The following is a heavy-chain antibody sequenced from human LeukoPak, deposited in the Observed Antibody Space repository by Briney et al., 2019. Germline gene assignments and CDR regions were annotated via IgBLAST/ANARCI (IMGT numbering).Heavy chain of an antibody. D-gene: IGHD3-10*01. CDR1: GGSISSTTYY. CDR3: ARRSYYYGSGIRKTLDY. CDR2: IYYSGST. V-gene: IGHV4-39*07. J-gene: IGHJ4*02. Sequence: SETLSLTCTVSGGSISSTTYYWGWIRQPPGKGLEWIGSIYYSGSTNYNPSLKSRVTISVDTSKNQFSLKLSSVTAADTAVYYCARRSYYYGSGIRKTLDYWGQGTLVTVSS.